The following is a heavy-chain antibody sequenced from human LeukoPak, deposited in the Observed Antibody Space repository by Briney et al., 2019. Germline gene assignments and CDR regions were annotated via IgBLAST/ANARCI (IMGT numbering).Heavy chain of an antibody. Sequence: GGSLRLSCAASGYTFDYYGMSWVRQAPGKGLEWVSSITSGSSYRSYADSVKGRFTISRDNAKNSLYLQMNSLRAEDTAVYYCARDPYSGSYGNYYYYFMDVWGKGTTVTISS. D-gene: IGHD1-26*01. CDR3: ARDPYSGSYGNYYYYFMDV. CDR1: GYTFDYYG. CDR2: ITSGSSYR. J-gene: IGHJ6*03. V-gene: IGHV3-21*01.